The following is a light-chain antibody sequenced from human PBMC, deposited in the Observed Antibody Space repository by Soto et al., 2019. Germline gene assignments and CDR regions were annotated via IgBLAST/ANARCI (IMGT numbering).Light chain of an antibody. Sequence: ELVLTQSPGTLSLSPGERATLSCRASQSVSSSYLAWYQQKPGQAPRVLTYGASSRANGIPDRFSGSGSGTDFTLTIIRLEPEDFAVYYCQQYGSSLWTFGQGTKVESK. V-gene: IGKV3-20*01. CDR1: QSVSSSY. CDR2: GAS. CDR3: QQYGSSLWT. J-gene: IGKJ1*01.